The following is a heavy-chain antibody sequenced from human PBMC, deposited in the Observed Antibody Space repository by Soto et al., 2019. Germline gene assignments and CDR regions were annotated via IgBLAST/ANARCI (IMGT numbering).Heavy chain of an antibody. J-gene: IGHJ4*02. CDR1: GFTFSSYA. CDR3: ARDDIVVVVAATDPGYYFDY. V-gene: IGHV3-30-3*01. CDR2: ISYDGSNK. Sequence: PGGSLRLSCAASGFTFSSYAMHWVRQAPGKGLEWVAVISYDGSNKYYADSVKGRFTISRDNSKNTLYLQMNSLRAEDTAVYYCARDDIVVVVAATDPGYYFDYWGQGTLVTVSS. D-gene: IGHD2-15*01.